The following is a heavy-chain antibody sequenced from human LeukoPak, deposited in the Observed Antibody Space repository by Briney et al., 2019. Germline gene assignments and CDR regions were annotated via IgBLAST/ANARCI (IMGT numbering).Heavy chain of an antibody. CDR2: INPNSGGT. Sequence: EASVKVSCKASGYTFTGYYMHRVRQAPGQGLEWMGWINPNSGGTNYAQKFQGRVTMTRDTSISTAYMELSSLRSDDTAVYYCASFAPPIPLAEDYWGQGTLVTVSS. CDR3: ASFAPPIPLAEDY. D-gene: IGHD2-2*02. J-gene: IGHJ4*02. CDR1: GYTFTGYY. V-gene: IGHV1-2*02.